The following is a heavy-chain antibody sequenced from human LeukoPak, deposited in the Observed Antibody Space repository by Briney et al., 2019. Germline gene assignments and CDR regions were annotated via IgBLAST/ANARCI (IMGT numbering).Heavy chain of an antibody. V-gene: IGHV3-23*01. CDR1: GFTFSSYA. CDR3: ARHLYSYGYSGPHYGMDV. J-gene: IGHJ6*02. CDR2: ISGSGGST. D-gene: IGHD5-18*01. Sequence: GGSLRLSCAASGFTFSSYAMSWVRQAPGKGLEWVSAISGSGGSTYYADSVKGRFTISRDNSKNTLYLQMNSLRAEDTAVYYCARHLYSYGYSGPHYGMDVWGQGTTVTVSS.